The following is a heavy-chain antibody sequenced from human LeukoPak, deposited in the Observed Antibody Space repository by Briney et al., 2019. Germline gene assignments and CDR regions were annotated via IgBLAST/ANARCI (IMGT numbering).Heavy chain of an antibody. V-gene: IGHV3-9*01. Sequence: GRSLRLSCAASGFTFDDYAMHWVRQAPGKGLEWVSGISWNSGSIGYADSVKGRFTISRDNAMNSLYLQMNSLRAEDTALYYCAKDITTVIHRQFDYWGQGTLVTVSS. CDR1: GFTFDDYA. D-gene: IGHD4-17*01. J-gene: IGHJ4*02. CDR3: AKDITTVIHRQFDY. CDR2: ISWNSGSI.